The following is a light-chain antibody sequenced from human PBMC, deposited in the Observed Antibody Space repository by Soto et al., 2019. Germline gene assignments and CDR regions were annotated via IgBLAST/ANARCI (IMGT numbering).Light chain of an antibody. Sequence: EIVLTQSPGTLYLSPGERATLSCRASQSVSSNYLAWYQQKRGQAPRLLIYAASARATGIPDRFSGSGSGTDFTLTISRLEPEAFAVYFCQLYGSSPPRYTFAQGTKVDIK. J-gene: IGKJ2*01. CDR2: AAS. CDR3: QLYGSSPPRYT. CDR1: QSVSSNY. V-gene: IGKV3-20*01.